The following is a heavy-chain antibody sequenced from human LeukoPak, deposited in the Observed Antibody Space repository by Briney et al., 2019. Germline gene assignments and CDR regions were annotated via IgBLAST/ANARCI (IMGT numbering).Heavy chain of an antibody. CDR3: ARDLGYYDSSGYS. Sequence: GGSLRLSCAASGFTFSSYSMYWVRQAPGKGLEWVSYISSSSSTIYYADSVKGRFTISRDNAKNSLYLQMNSLRAEDTAVYYCARDLGYYDSSGYSWGQGTLVTVSS. D-gene: IGHD3-22*01. V-gene: IGHV3-48*01. CDR1: GFTFSSYS. CDR2: ISSSSSTI. J-gene: IGHJ4*02.